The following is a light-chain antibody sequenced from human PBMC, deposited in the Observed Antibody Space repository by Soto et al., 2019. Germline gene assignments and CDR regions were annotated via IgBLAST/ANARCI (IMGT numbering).Light chain of an antibody. CDR2: DVS. CDR1: SSDVGGYDY. Sequence: QSVLTQPASASGSPGQSITISCTGTSSDVGGYDYVSWYQQHPGKAPKLIIYDVSHRPSGVSSRFSGSKSGNTASLTISGLQAEDEAEYYCSSFTNSSSVVLFGGGTKLTVL. J-gene: IGLJ2*01. V-gene: IGLV2-14*03. CDR3: SSFTNSSSVVL.